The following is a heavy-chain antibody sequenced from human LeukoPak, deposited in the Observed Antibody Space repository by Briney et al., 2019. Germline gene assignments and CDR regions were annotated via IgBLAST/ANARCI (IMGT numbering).Heavy chain of an antibody. CDR2: IYSGGST. J-gene: IGHJ4*02. CDR1: GFTVSSNY. CDR3: ARGGVVRYCSSTSCQQFDY. D-gene: IGHD2-2*01. V-gene: IGHV3-53*01. Sequence: GGSLRLSCAASGFTVSSNYMSWVRQAPGKGLEWVSVIYSGGSTYYADSVKGRFTISRDNSKNTLYLQMNSLRAEDTAVYYCARGGVVRYCSSTSCQQFDYWGQGTLVTVSS.